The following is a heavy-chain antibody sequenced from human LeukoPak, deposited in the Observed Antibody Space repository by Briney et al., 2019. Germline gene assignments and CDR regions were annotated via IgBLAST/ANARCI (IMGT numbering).Heavy chain of an antibody. V-gene: IGHV1-18*01. D-gene: IGHD3-22*01. CDR2: ISAYNGNT. Sequence: ASVKVSRKASGYTFISYGISRVRQAPGQGREWMGWISAYNGNTNYAQKFQGRVTMTTDTSTSTAYMELRSLRSDDTAVYYCARIYDSSGYYYDAFDIWGQGTMVTVSS. CDR3: ARIYDSSGYYYDAFDI. CDR1: GYTFISYG. J-gene: IGHJ3*02.